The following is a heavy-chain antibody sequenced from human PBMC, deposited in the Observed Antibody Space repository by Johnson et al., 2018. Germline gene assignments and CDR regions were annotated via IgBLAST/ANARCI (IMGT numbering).Heavy chain of an antibody. J-gene: IGHJ3*02. CDR1: GFTFSNYW. Sequence: VQLVQSGGGLVQPGGSXRLSCAASGFTFSNYWMTWVRQAPGKGLEWVANIKQDGSEKYYVYSVKGRFTISRENAKNSLYLQMNSLKTEDTALYYCAKDEHAFCSGGNCYSYAFDIWGQGTMVTVSS. D-gene: IGHD2-15*01. V-gene: IGHV3-7*03. CDR2: IKQDGSEK. CDR3: AKDEHAFCSGGNCYSYAFDI.